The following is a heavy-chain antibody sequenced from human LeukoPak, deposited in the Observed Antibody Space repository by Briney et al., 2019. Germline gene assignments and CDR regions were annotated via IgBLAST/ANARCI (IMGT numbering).Heavy chain of an antibody. D-gene: IGHD6-19*01. Sequence: GGSLRLSCAASGFTFSSYAMSWVRQAPGKGLEWVSAISGSGGSTYYADSVKGRFTISRDNSKNTLYLQMSSLRAKDTAVYYCAKDFGSGWYEVWFDPWGQGTLVTVSS. CDR1: GFTFSSYA. J-gene: IGHJ5*02. CDR3: AKDFGSGWYEVWFDP. CDR2: ISGSGGST. V-gene: IGHV3-23*01.